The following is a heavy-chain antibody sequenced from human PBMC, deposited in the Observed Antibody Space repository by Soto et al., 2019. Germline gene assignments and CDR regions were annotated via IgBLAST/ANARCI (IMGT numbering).Heavy chain of an antibody. CDR3: AKSEISLAAPLGP. D-gene: IGHD6-13*01. Sequence: QVQLVESGGGVVQPGRSLRLSCAASGFTFSSYGIHWVRQAPGKGLEWVAVISYDGSNKYYADSVKGRFTISRDNSKNTLYLQMNSLRAEDTAVYYCAKSEISLAAPLGPWGQGTLVTVSS. J-gene: IGHJ5*02. CDR2: ISYDGSNK. CDR1: GFTFSSYG. V-gene: IGHV3-30*18.